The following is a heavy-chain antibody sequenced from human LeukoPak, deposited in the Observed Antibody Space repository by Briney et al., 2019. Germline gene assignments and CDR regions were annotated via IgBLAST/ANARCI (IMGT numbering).Heavy chain of an antibody. J-gene: IGHJ4*02. V-gene: IGHV6-1*01. CDR2: TYYRSKLYY. Sequence: SQTLSLTCALSGDSVSGNTIAWNWIRQSPSRGLEWLVRTYYRSKLYYDYAASVKSRITIIPDTSRNQFSLQLNSVTPEDTAVYYCARAPSGSYLLDYWGQGTRVTVSS. CDR3: ARAPSGSYLLDY. CDR1: GDSVSGNTIA. D-gene: IGHD1-26*01.